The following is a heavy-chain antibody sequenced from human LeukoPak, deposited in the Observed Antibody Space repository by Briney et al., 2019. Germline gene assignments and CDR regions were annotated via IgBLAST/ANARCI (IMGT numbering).Heavy chain of an antibody. V-gene: IGHV3-30*04. CDR1: GFTFSNYA. J-gene: IGHJ4*02. CDR3: AREETWFSTTWYYFDY. CDR2: ISYDGSNK. D-gene: IGHD2-2*01. Sequence: PGGSLRLSCAASGFTFSNYAMHWVRQAPGKGPEWAALISYDGSNKNYADSVKGRFTISRDNSKNTLFLQMNSLRTEDTAVFYCAREETWFSTTWYYFDYWGQGTLVTVSS.